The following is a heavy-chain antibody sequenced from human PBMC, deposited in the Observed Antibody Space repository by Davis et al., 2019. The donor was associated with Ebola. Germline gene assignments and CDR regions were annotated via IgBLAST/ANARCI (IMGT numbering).Heavy chain of an antibody. D-gene: IGHD3-10*01. CDR3: ARTAKTSVSPLGLGYTCFDP. V-gene: IGHV4-34*01. J-gene: IGHJ5*02. Sequence: SETLSLTCAAHGGSFSDYLWSWIRQTPGKGLEWIGKISHGGVSDYNPSLKSRVSIPVDMSKNQFSLKMTSVTAADAAVYYCARTAKTSVSPLGLGYTCFDPWSQGTLVTVSS. CDR2: ISHGGVS. CDR1: GGSFSDYL.